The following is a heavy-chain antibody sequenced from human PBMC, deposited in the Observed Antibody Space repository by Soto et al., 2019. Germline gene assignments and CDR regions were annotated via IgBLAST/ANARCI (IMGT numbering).Heavy chain of an antibody. Sequence: GGSLRLSCAASGFTFSSYSMNWVRQAPGKGLEWVSYISSSSSYIYYADSVKGRFTISRDNAKNSLYLQMNSLRAEDTAVYYCARPEYYYDSRGYYGYWGQGTLVTVSS. J-gene: IGHJ4*02. V-gene: IGHV3-21*05. D-gene: IGHD3-22*01. CDR2: ISSSSSYI. CDR3: ARPEYYYDSRGYYGY. CDR1: GFTFSSYS.